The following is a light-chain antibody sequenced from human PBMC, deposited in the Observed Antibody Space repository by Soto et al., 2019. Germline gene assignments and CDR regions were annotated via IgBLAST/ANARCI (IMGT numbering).Light chain of an antibody. CDR3: QQYDNLPFT. Sequence: DLQMTQSPSSLSASVGDRVTITCQASQDITNYLNWYQHKPGKAPKLLIYDASNLETGVPSRFSGRGSGTDFTFTISSLQPEDIATYYCQQYDNLPFTFGPGTEVDVK. CDR2: DAS. J-gene: IGKJ3*01. V-gene: IGKV1-33*01. CDR1: QDITNY.